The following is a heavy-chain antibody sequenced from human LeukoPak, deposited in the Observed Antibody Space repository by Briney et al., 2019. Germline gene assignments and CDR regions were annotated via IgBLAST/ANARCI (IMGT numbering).Heavy chain of an antibody. Sequence: GSSVKVSCKXSGGTFSRYAISWVRQAPGQGLEWMGGIIPIFGTANYAQKFQGRVTITTDESTSTAYMELSSLRSEDTAVYYCASTNWNYVYFDYWGQGTLVTVSS. J-gene: IGHJ4*02. CDR2: IIPIFGTA. V-gene: IGHV1-69*05. D-gene: IGHD1-7*01. CDR3: ASTNWNYVYFDY. CDR1: GGTFSRYA.